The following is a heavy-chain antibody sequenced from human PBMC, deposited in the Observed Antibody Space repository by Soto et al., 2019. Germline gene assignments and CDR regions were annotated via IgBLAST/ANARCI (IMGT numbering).Heavy chain of an antibody. Sequence: EVQLVESGGGLVQPGGSLRLSCAASGFTFSSYWMSWVRQAPGKGLEWVANIKQDGSEKYYVDSVKGRFTISRDNAKNSLYLQMNSLRAEDTAVYYCANSNYFFGYYYGMDVWGQGTTVTVSS. CDR3: ANSNYFFGYYYGMDV. V-gene: IGHV3-7*03. CDR2: IKQDGSEK. J-gene: IGHJ6*02. D-gene: IGHD4-4*01. CDR1: GFTFSSYW.